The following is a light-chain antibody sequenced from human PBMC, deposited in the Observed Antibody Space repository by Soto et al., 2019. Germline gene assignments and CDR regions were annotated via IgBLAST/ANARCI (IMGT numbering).Light chain of an antibody. Sequence: QSVLTQPPSVSGAPGQRVTISCTGSSANIGAAYNVDWYQQLPGTAPKLLVYANTNRPSGVPDRFSGSKSGTSASLAITGLQAEDEADYYCQSYDSSLSGYVFGPGTKVTVL. CDR1: SANIGAAYN. CDR2: ANT. V-gene: IGLV1-40*01. CDR3: QSYDSSLSGYV. J-gene: IGLJ1*01.